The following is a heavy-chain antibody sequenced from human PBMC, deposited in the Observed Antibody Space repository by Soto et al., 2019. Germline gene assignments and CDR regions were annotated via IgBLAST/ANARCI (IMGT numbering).Heavy chain of an antibody. D-gene: IGHD2-15*01. V-gene: IGHV4-61*01. CDR1: CDSVSSASFY. CDR3: AGLRGYAGSPIDY. CDR2: IYFSGST. J-gene: IGHJ4*02. Sequence: SETLSLTCTVSCDSVSSASFYWIWIRQAPGKGLEWIGFIYFSGSTNYNPSLKSRVTMSLDTSKNQFSLRLSSVTTADTAVYYCAGLRGYAGSPIDYWGQGTLVTVSS.